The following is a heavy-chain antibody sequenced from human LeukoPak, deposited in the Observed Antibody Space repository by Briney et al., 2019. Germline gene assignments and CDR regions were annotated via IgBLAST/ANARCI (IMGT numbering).Heavy chain of an antibody. V-gene: IGHV4-34*01. J-gene: IGHJ5*02. CDR3: ARGFRGYSSVRHFDP. D-gene: IGHD4-23*01. Sequence: SETLSLTCAVYGGSFSGYYWSWIRQPPGRGLEWIGEINHSGSTNYNPSLKSRVTISVDTSKNQFSLKLSSVTAADTAVYYCARGFRGYSSVRHFDPWGQGTLVTVSS. CDR2: INHSGST. CDR1: GGSFSGYY.